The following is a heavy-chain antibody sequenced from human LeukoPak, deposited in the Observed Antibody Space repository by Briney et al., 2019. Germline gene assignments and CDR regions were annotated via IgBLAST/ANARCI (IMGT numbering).Heavy chain of an antibody. V-gene: IGHV1-2*02. Sequence: ASVKVSCKASGYTFTGYYMHWVRQASGQGLEWMGWINPNSGGTNYAQKFQGRVTLTRDTSITTVYMELSRLTSDDTAVYFCARDLATVNGIAWYYFDYWGQGTLVTVSS. D-gene: IGHD5-12*01. CDR3: ARDLATVNGIAWYYFDY. CDR2: INPNSGGT. CDR1: GYTFTGYY. J-gene: IGHJ4*02.